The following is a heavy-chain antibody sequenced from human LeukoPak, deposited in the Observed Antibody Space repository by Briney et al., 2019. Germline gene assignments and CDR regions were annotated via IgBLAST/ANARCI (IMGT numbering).Heavy chain of an antibody. D-gene: IGHD4-17*01. CDR2: INPNSGVT. CDR1: GYXFTVYY. Sequence: ASVKVSCKASGYXFTVYYMHWVRQAPGQGLEWMGGINPNSGVTNSAQQFQGRVTMTRDTSISTAYMELRRLRSDDTAVYYCARDYGDYEFDIWGQGTMVTVSS. J-gene: IGHJ3*02. CDR3: ARDYGDYEFDI. V-gene: IGHV1-2*02.